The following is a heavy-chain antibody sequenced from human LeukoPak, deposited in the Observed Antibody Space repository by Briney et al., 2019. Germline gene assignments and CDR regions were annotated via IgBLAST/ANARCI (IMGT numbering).Heavy chain of an antibody. D-gene: IGHD1-7*01. V-gene: IGHV4-59*01. CDR3: ASGNYDRGYYNYYGMDV. J-gene: IGHJ6*02. CDR1: GGSISSYY. CDR2: IYYSGST. Sequence: SETLSLTCTVSGGSISSYYWSWIRQPPGKGLEWIGYIYYSGSTNYNPSLKSRVTISVDTSKSQFSLKMSSVTAADTAVYYCASGNYDRGYYNYYGMDVWGQGPTVTVSS.